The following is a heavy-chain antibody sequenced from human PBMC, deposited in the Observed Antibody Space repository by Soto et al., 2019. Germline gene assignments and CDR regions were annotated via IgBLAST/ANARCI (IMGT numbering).Heavy chain of an antibody. CDR3: AGSRITATRSDY. D-gene: IGHD1-20*01. J-gene: IGHJ4*02. V-gene: IGHV4-59*08. Sequence: QVQLQESGPGLVKPSETLSLTCSVSGGSISSYYWTWIRQPPGKGLEWIGYIYDRGNTNYNPSLQSRVTISVDTSKNLFSLHLSSVNDADTAVYYCAGSRITATRSDYWGQGTLVTVSS. CDR2: IYDRGNT. CDR1: GGSISSYY.